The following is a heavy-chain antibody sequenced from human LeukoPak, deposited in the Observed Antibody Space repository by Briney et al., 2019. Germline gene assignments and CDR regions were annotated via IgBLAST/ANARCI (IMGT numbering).Heavy chain of an antibody. V-gene: IGHV3-66*01. D-gene: IGHD3-3*01. CDR2: IYSGNHT. CDR3: ARDYHYDFWSGYYTSFDY. CDR1: GFVVSDNY. J-gene: IGHJ4*02. Sequence: GGSLRLSCAASGFVVSDNYISWVRQAPGKGLEWISIIYSGNHTSYTDSVRGRFIISGDNSKNMVYLQMNSLRPDDTAVYYCARDYHYDFWSGYYTSFDYWGQGTLVTVSS.